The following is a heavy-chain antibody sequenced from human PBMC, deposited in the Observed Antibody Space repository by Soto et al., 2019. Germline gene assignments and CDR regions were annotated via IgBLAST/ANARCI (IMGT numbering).Heavy chain of an antibody. D-gene: IGHD6-19*01. CDR3: AGTGEQWLVFDY. CDR1: GFTFSSYS. CDR2: ISSSSSYI. J-gene: IGHJ4*02. V-gene: IGHV3-21*01. Sequence: EVQLVESGGGLVQPGGSLRLSCAASGFTFSSYSMNWVRQAPGKGLEWVSSISSSSSYIYYADSVKGRFTISRDNTKNSLYQQMNSLIAEDTAVYYCAGTGEQWLVFDYWGEGTLVTVSS.